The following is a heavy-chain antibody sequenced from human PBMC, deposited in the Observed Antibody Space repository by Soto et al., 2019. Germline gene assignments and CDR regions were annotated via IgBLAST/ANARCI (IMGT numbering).Heavy chain of an antibody. CDR3: ASYAYYYDSSGYYPGWFDP. J-gene: IGHJ5*02. CDR2: IYYSGST. CDR1: GGSISSSSYY. D-gene: IGHD3-22*01. V-gene: IGHV4-39*01. Sequence: QLQLQESGPGLVKPSETLSLTCTVSGGSISSSSYYWGWIRQPPGKGLEWIGSIYYSGSTYYNPSLKSRVTISVDTSKNQFSLKLSSVTAADTAVYYCASYAYYYDSSGYYPGWFDPWGQGTLVTVSS.